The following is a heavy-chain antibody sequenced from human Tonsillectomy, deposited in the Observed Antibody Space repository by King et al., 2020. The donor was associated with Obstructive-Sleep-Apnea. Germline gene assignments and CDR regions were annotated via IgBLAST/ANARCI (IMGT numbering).Heavy chain of an antibody. J-gene: IGHJ6*02. CDR1: GFIFSIYA. Sequence: VQLVESGGGLVQPGGSLRLSCAASGFIFSIYALQWVRQAPGKGLEYVSGISRNGRDTYYGKSVKGRFTISRDNSKSTLWLQMGSLRVEDMAVYYCARAAYCGGDCYFVHGMDVWGQGTTVTVSS. V-gene: IGHV3-64*01. CDR2: ISRNGRDT. D-gene: IGHD2-21*02. CDR3: ARAAYCGGDCYFVHGMDV.